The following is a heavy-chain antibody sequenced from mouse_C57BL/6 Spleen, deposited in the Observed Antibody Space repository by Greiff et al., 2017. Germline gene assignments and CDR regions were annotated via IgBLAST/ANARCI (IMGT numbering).Heavy chain of an antibody. CDR1: GYTFTSYW. V-gene: IGHV1-69*01. CDR2: IDPSDSST. D-gene: IGHD2-4*01. CDR3: ACDYPY. Sequence: VQLQQPGAELVMPGASVKLSCKASGYTFTSYWMHWVKQRPGQGLEWIGEIDPSDSSTNYNQKFKGKSTLTVYKSSSTAYMQLSSLTSEDSAVYYCACDYPYWGQGTLVTVSA. J-gene: IGHJ3*01.